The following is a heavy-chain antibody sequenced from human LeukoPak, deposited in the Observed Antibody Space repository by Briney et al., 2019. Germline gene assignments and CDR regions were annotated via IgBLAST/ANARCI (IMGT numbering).Heavy chain of an antibody. D-gene: IGHD6-19*01. J-gene: IGHJ4*02. Sequence: GWSLRLSCAASGFTFSGSAIHWVRQASGKGLEGVGRIRSKPDNYATEYAASVKGRFIISRDDSKNTTFLQMNSLKTEDTAVYYCIRVTTVAASDFDYWGQEPQVTVSA. CDR3: IRVTTVAASDFDY. V-gene: IGHV3-73*01. CDR2: IRSKPDNYAT. CDR1: GFTFSGSA.